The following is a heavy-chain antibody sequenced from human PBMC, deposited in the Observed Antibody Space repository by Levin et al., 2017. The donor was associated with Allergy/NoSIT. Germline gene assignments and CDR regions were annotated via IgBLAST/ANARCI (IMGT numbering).Heavy chain of an antibody. J-gene: IGHJ3*02. CDR3: ARGDIVVVVAATGAFDI. V-gene: IGHV4-34*01. D-gene: IGHD2-15*01. Sequence: SQTLSLTCAVYGGSFSGYYWSWIRQPPGKGLEWIGEINHSGSTNYNPSLKSRVTISVDTSKNQFSLKLSSVTAADTAVYYCARGDIVVVVAATGAFDIWGQGTMVTVSS. CDR1: GGSFSGYY. CDR2: INHSGST.